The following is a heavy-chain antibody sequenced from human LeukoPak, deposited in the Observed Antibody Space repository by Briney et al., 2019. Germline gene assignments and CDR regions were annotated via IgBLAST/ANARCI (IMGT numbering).Heavy chain of an antibody. V-gene: IGHV3-21*01. J-gene: IGHJ4*02. CDR2: ISSSSSYI. Sequence: GGSLRLSCAASGFTFRSYSMNWVRQAPGKGLEWVSSISSSSSYIYYADSVKGRFTISRDNAKNSLYLQMNSLRAEDTAVYYCARIDSRGYLIDYWGQGTLVTVSS. CDR3: ARIDSRGYLIDY. CDR1: GFTFRSYS. D-gene: IGHD3-22*01.